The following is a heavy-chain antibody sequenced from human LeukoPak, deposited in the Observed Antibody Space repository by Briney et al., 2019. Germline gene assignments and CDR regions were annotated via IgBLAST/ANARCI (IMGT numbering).Heavy chain of an antibody. V-gene: IGHV3-30*02. CDR3: ARDRIRGYFDWLLSEFDY. Sequence: GGSLRLSCAASGFTFSSYGMHWVRQAPGKGLEWVAFIRYDGSNKYYADSVKGRFTISRDNSKNTLYLQMNSLRAEDTAVYYCARDRIRGYFDWLLSEFDYWGQGTLVTVSS. CDR2: IRYDGSNK. CDR1: GFTFSSYG. J-gene: IGHJ4*02. D-gene: IGHD3-9*01.